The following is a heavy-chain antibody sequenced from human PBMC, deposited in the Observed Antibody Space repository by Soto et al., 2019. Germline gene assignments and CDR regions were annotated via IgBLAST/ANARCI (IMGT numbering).Heavy chain of an antibody. CDR1: GFKFSNYA. Sequence: GGSLRLSCAASGFKFSNYAMSWVRQAPGKGLEWVSLISATGGGTYYADSVKGRFTISRDNSHNTLYLQVHSLTAEDAAVYYCAKDRRAGGNSAFYFDFWGQGAQVTVSS. V-gene: IGHV3-23*01. CDR3: AKDRRAGGNSAFYFDF. D-gene: IGHD3-16*01. CDR2: ISATGGGT. J-gene: IGHJ4*02.